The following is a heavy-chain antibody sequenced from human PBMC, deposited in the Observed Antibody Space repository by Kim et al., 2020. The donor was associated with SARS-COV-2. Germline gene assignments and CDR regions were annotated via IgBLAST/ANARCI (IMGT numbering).Heavy chain of an antibody. J-gene: IGHJ6*04. CDR2: SGST. CDR3: ASLRSMPY. V-gene: IGHV4-34*01. Sequence: SGSTNYIPSLKRRVTISVDTSKNQFSLKLSSVTAADTAVYYCASLRSMPYWGKGTTVTVSS. D-gene: IGHD2-2*01.